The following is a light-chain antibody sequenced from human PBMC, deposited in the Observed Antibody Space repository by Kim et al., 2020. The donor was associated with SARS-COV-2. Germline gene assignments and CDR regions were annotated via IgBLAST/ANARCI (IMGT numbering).Light chain of an antibody. J-gene: IGLJ3*02. V-gene: IGLV1-47*01. CDR2: RNN. CDR3: AAWDDSLSGWV. CDR1: SSNIGSNY. Sequence: QSVLTQPPSASGTPGQRVTISCSGSSSNIGSNYVYWHQQFPGTAPKVLIYRNNLRPSGVPDRVSGSKSGTSASLAISELRSEDEADYYCAAWDDSLSGWVFGGGTQLTVL.